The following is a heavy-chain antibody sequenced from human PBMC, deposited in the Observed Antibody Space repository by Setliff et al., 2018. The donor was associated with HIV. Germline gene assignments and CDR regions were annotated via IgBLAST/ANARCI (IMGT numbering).Heavy chain of an antibody. Sequence: GGSLRLSCVASGFTFSSYDMHWVRQAPGEGLQWVAYIRYGASDEDYADSVKGRFSISRDNSKYTLSLQMNSLRPEDSAVYYCAPVAGNYHDSRGYEGLEPFDLWGQGTPVTVSS. CDR2: IRYGASDE. V-gene: IGHV3-30*02. CDR1: GFTFSSYD. J-gene: IGHJ4*02. CDR3: APVAGNYHDSRGYEGLEPFDL. D-gene: IGHD3-22*01.